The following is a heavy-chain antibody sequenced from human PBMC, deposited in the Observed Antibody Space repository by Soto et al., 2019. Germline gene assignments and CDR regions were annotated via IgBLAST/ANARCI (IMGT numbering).Heavy chain of an antibody. CDR3: AREGPRATVVTQEGWWFDP. CDR2: MNPNSGNT. V-gene: IGHV1-8*01. J-gene: IGHJ5*02. D-gene: IGHD1-26*01. CDR1: GYTFTSYD. Sequence: QVQLVQSGAEVKKPGASVKVSCKASGYTFTSYDINWVRQATGQGLEWMGWMNPNSGNTGYAQKFQGRVTMTRNTSISTAYRELSSMRSEDTAVYYCAREGPRATVVTQEGWWFDPWGKGTLVTVSS.